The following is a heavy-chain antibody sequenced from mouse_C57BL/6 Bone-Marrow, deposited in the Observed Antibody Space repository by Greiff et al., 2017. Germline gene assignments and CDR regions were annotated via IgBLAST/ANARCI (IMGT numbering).Heavy chain of an antibody. Sequence: VHVKQSGTVLARPGASVKMSCKTSGYTFTSYWMHWVKQRPGQGLEWIGAIYPGNSDTSYNQKFKGKAKLTAVTSASTAYMELSSLTNEDSAVYYCTRATVVATDFDVWGTGTTVTVSS. V-gene: IGHV1-5*01. J-gene: IGHJ1*03. CDR2: IYPGNSDT. CDR3: TRATVVATDFDV. D-gene: IGHD1-1*01. CDR1: GYTFTSYW.